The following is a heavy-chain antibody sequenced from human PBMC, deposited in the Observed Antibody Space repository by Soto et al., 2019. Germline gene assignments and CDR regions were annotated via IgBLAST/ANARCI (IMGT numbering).Heavy chain of an antibody. V-gene: IGHV1-8*01. J-gene: IGHJ4*02. CDR1: GYTFSNYD. CDR3: AKVSRKGSAIDFDY. Sequence: QVQLVQSGAELKKPGASVKVSCKASGYTFSNYDMNWVRQATGQGPEWIGWVNPNNGDTGYAQKFQGRVTLTTDISTTPAYMELTSRRSEGTAIYYCAKVSRKGSAIDFDYWGQGTLITVSS. D-gene: IGHD3-10*01. CDR2: VNPNNGDT.